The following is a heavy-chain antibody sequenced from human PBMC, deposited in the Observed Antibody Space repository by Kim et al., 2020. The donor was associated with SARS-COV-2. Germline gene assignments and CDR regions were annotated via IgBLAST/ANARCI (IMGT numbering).Heavy chain of an antibody. J-gene: IGHJ5*02. CDR3: ARSFRGSDVSFDP. D-gene: IGHD3-16*01. V-gene: IGHV4-59*04. Sequence: SYNPTRKGRVTMSVDTSQNQFSLRLSSVPAADSAVYYCARSFRGSDVSFDPWGQGTLVTVSS.